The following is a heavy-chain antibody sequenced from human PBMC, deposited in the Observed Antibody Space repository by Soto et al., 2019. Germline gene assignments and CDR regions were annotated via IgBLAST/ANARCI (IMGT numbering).Heavy chain of an antibody. Sequence: GGSLRLSCAASGFTFSSYGMHWVRQAPGKGLEWVAVIWYDGSNKYYADSVKGRFTISRDNSKNTLYLQMNSLRAEDTAVYYCARATGDLYGPYYYYGMDVWGQGTTVTVSS. CDR3: ARATGDLYGPYYYYGMDV. D-gene: IGHD4-17*01. CDR1: GFTFSSYG. J-gene: IGHJ6*02. V-gene: IGHV3-33*01. CDR2: IWYDGSNK.